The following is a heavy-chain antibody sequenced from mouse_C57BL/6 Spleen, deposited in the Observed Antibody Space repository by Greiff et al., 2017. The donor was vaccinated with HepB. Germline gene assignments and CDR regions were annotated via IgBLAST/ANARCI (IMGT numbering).Heavy chain of an antibody. J-gene: IGHJ1*03. Sequence: QVQLQQPGAELVRPGSSVKLSCKASGYTFTSYWMHWVKQRPIQGLEWIGNIDPSDSETHYNQKFKDKATLTVDKSSSKAYMQLSSLTSEDSAVYYCARATVVARYFDVWGTGTTVTVSS. CDR1: GYTFTSYW. D-gene: IGHD1-1*01. CDR3: ARATVVARYFDV. V-gene: IGHV1-52*01. CDR2: IDPSDSET.